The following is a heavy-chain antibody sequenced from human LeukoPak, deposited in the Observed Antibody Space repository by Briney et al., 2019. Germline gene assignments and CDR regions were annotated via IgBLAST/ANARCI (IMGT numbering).Heavy chain of an antibody. Sequence: GVSLRLSCATSGSTFSSYGFHWVRQAPIKGLEWVAVIWYDGSKKYYADSVKGRFTISRDDSKNTVYLQMDSLRAEDTAMYYCARDRGDYSDYSDFFDAWGQGTLVTVSS. CDR2: IWYDGSKK. V-gene: IGHV3-33*01. CDR1: GSTFSSYG. CDR3: ARDRGDYSDYSDFFDA. D-gene: IGHD4-11*01. J-gene: IGHJ4*02.